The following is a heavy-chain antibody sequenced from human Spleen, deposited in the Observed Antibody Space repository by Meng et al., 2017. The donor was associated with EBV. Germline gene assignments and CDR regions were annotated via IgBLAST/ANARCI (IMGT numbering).Heavy chain of an antibody. D-gene: IGHD3-22*01. V-gene: IGHV4-4*02. CDR1: GGSISSTNW. Sequence: QLEESGPGLWKPSGTLSLTCAVSGGSISSTNWWSWVRQPPGKGLEWIGTIYYSGSAYYNPSLKSRVTISVDTAKNQFPLKLSSVTAADTAVYYCARAEYDFDSSGYYFDYWGQGTLVTVSS. CDR3: ARAEYDFDSSGYYFDY. CDR2: IYYSGSA. J-gene: IGHJ4*02.